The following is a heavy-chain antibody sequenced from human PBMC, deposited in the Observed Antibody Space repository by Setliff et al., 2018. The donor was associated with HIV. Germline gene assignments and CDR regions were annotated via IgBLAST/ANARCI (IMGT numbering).Heavy chain of an antibody. J-gene: IGHJ4*02. CDR2: INPDSGGI. CDR3: ARGGPLRFLEWLLSFFDY. V-gene: IGHV1-2*02. D-gene: IGHD3-3*01. CDR1: GYTFTGYS. Sequence: GASVKVSCKASGYTFTGYSMHWVRQAPGQGLEWMGWINPDSGGINFAQKFQGRVTMTRVTSISTAYMELSGLRSDDTAVYYCARGGPLRFLEWLLSFFDYWGQGTLVTVSS.